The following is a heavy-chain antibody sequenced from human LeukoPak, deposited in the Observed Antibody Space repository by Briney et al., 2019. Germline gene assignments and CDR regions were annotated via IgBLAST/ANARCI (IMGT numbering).Heavy chain of an antibody. CDR2: FHTRGST. J-gene: IGHJ5*02. Sequence: SETLSLTCTVSRGSISSGNYYWSWIRQPAGKGLEWIGRFHTRGSTNYNPSLTSRVIISVDTSKNQFSLKLNSVTAADTAVYYCARVDGSCSGGSCPSGNWFDPWGQGTLVTVSS. CDR3: ARVDGSCSGGSCPSGNWFDP. CDR1: RGSISSGNYY. D-gene: IGHD2-15*01. V-gene: IGHV4-61*02.